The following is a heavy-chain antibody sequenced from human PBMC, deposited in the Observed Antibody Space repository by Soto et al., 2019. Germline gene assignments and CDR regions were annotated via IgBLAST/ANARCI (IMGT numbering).Heavy chain of an antibody. CDR3: ATMGTPATGLYYFDY. Sequence: QVQLQESGPGLVKPSQTLSLTCTVSGGSISSGNYYWSWIRQPPGKGLEWIGLISYSGSAYYNPSLKSRVTIPLDTSKNQFSLNLSFVTAADTAVYYCATMGTPATGLYYFDYWGQGTLVTVSS. CDR2: ISYSGSA. CDR1: GGSISSGNYY. D-gene: IGHD2-15*01. J-gene: IGHJ4*02. V-gene: IGHV4-30-4*01.